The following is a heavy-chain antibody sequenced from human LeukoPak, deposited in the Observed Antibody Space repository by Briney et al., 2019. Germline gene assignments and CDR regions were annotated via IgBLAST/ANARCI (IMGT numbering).Heavy chain of an antibody. D-gene: IGHD2-15*01. Sequence: GGSLRLSCAASGFTFSSHSMSWVRQAPGKGLEWVSYVSTSSNYIYYVDSVKGRFTISRDNAKNSLYLQMNSLRVEDTAVYHCARGSYNSAGTFDYWGQGTLVTVSS. CDR1: GFTFSSHS. CDR2: VSTSSNYI. CDR3: ARGSYNSAGTFDY. J-gene: IGHJ4*02. V-gene: IGHV3-21*01.